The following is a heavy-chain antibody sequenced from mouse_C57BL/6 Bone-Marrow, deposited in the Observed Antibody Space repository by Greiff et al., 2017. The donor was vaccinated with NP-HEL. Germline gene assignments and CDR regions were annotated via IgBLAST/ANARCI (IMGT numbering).Heavy chain of an antibody. CDR3: TYGNYYYAMDY. Sequence: VQLQQSGTVLARPGASVKMSCKTSGYTFTSYWMHWVKQRPGQGLEWIGAIYPGNSDTSYNQQFKGKSKLTAVTSASTAYMELSSLTNEDSAVYYCTYGNYYYAMDYWGQGTSVTVSS. CDR2: IYPGNSDT. CDR1: GYTFTSYW. D-gene: IGHD2-1*01. J-gene: IGHJ4*01. V-gene: IGHV1-5*01.